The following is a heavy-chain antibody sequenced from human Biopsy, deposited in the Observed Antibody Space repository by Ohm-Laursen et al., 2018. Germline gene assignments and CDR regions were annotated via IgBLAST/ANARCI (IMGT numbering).Heavy chain of an antibody. CDR3: ARGKTVLNYYFASDV. D-gene: IGHD2/OR15-2a*01. CDR1: GGTFNNYG. Sequence: GASVKVSCKASGGTFNNYGITWVRQAPGQGLEWVGRIISMVGTPKYAQKFQGRATITVDKSTSTAYLDLSSLKSEDTAVYYCARGKTVLNYYFASDVWGQGTTVTVSS. CDR2: IISMVGTP. V-gene: IGHV1-69*04. J-gene: IGHJ6*01.